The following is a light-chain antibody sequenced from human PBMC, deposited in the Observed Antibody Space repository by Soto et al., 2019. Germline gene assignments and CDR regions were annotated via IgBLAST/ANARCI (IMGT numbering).Light chain of an antibody. V-gene: IGLV2-14*01. J-gene: IGLJ2*01. CDR3: SSYTRSNTLV. CDR2: EVS. Sequence: QSALTQPASVSGSPGQSITISCTGTSSDVGGYNYVSWYQHHPGKAPKLIIYEVSNRPSGVSNRFSGSKSGNTASLTISGLQAEDEADYYCSSYTRSNTLVFGGGTKVTVL. CDR1: SSDVGGYNY.